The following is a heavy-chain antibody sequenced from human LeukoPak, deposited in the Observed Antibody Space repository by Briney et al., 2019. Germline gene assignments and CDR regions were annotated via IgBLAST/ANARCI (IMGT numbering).Heavy chain of an antibody. CDR3: AKRASGSGTSLYYFDY. V-gene: IGHV3-33*06. D-gene: IGHD3-10*01. Sequence: GRSLRLSCAASGFTFSSYGMHWVRQAPGKGLEWVAVIWYDGSNKYYADSVKGRFTISRDNSKNTLYLQMNNLRAEDTAVYYCAKRASGSGTSLYYFDYWGQGTLVTVSS. CDR2: IWYDGSNK. CDR1: GFTFSSYG. J-gene: IGHJ4*02.